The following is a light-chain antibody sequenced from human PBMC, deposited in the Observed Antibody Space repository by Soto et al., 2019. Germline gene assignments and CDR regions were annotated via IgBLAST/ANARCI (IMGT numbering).Light chain of an antibody. CDR3: QQYNNWPPGT. J-gene: IGKJ1*01. V-gene: IGKV1-39*01. CDR2: AAS. Sequence: DIQMTQSPSSLSVSVGDRVTITCRASQSIGGFLNWYQQKLGKAPKLLIYAASSLQSGVPSRFSGSGSGTEFTLTISSLQSEDFAVYYCQQYNNWPPGTFGQGTKVDI. CDR1: QSIGGF.